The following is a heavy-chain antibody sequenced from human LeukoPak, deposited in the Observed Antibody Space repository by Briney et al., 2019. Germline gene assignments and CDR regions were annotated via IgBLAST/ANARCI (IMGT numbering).Heavy chain of an antibody. V-gene: IGHV3-23*01. Sequence: AGGSLRLSCAASGFTFSSYAMSWVRQAPGKGLEWVSAISGSGGSTYYADSVKGRFTISRDNSKNTLYLQMNSLRAEDTAVYYCARRKYLWFGELGYFDYWGQGTLVTVSS. D-gene: IGHD3-10*01. J-gene: IGHJ4*02. CDR3: ARRKYLWFGELGYFDY. CDR2: ISGSGGST. CDR1: GFTFSSYA.